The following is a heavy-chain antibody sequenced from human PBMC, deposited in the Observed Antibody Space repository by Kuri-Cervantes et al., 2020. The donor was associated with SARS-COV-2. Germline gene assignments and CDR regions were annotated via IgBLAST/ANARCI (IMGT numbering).Heavy chain of an antibody. CDR2: ISAYNGNT. D-gene: IGHD1-26*01. Sequence: ASVKVSCKAYGYTFTSYGISWVRQAPGQGLEWMGWISAYNGNTNYAQKLQGRVTMTTDTSTSTAYMELRSLRSDDTAVYYCASMPGATYYYYYMDVWGKGTTVTVSS. CDR1: GYTFTSYG. J-gene: IGHJ6*03. V-gene: IGHV1-18*01. CDR3: ASMPGATYYYYYMDV.